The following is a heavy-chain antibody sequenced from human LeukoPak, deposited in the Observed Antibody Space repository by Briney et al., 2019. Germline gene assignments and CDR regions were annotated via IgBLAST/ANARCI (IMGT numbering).Heavy chain of an antibody. CDR3: AKTPETYYYDFSGYYYYFDY. CDR2: IGGSGGGT. CDR1: GFTFSNYA. V-gene: IGHV3-23*01. J-gene: IGHJ4*02. D-gene: IGHD3-22*01. Sequence: GGSLRLSCAASGFTFSNYAMSWVRQAPGKGLEWVSAIGGSGGGTYYADSVKGRFTISIDNSKNTLYLQMTGLRAEDTAIYYCAKTPETYYYDFSGYYYYFDYWGQGTLVTVSS.